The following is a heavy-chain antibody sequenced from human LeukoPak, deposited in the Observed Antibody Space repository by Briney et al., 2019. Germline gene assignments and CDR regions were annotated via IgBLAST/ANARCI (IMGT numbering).Heavy chain of an antibody. D-gene: IGHD5-24*01. CDR3: ARGRDRSKAGDH. J-gene: IGHJ4*02. CDR2: IHPSGIF. CDR1: AGSCDDYY. V-gene: IGHV4-34*01. Sequence: KPSETLSLTCAVYAGSCDDYYCSWLRQPPGKGLEWIGEIHPSGIFYYNSSLLSRVTISIDTSKSQFSLRLTSVTAADTAFYYCARGRDRSKAGDHWGQGSLVTVSS.